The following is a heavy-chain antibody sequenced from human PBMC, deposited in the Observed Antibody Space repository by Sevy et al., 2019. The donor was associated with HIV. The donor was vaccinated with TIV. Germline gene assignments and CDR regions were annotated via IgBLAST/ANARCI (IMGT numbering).Heavy chain of an antibody. CDR2: VYYDGNNK. D-gene: IGHD3-3*01. J-gene: IGHJ4*02. CDR1: GFTFSTYP. Sequence: GGSLRLSCAASGFTFSTYPMHWVRQAPGRGLEWVAYVYYDGNNKYYADSVKGRFTISRDNSQNTLYLQMNSLRSEDKAVYYGASDFWTANYMNNDYWGQGTLVTVSS. V-gene: IGHV3-30*02. CDR3: ASDFWTANYMNNDY.